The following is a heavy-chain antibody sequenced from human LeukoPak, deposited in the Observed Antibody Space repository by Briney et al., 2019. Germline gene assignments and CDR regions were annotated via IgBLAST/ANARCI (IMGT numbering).Heavy chain of an antibody. CDR3: AIKSGSYYTALVDYYYYMDV. D-gene: IGHD1-26*01. J-gene: IGHJ6*03. CDR2: IYYSGST. Sequence: SETLSLTCTVSGGSISSSSYYWGWIRQPPGKGLEWIGSIYYSGSTYYNPSLKSRVTISVDTSKNQFSLKLSSVTAADTAVYYCAIKSGSYYTALVDYYYYMDVWGKGTTVTVSS. V-gene: IGHV4-39*01. CDR1: GGSISSSSYY.